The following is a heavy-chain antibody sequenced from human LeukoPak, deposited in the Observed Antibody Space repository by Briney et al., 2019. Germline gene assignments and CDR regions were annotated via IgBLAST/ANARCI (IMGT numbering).Heavy chain of an antibody. CDR1: GYTFTSYY. V-gene: IGHV1-46*01. CDR3: ARDLRQIEWELPEYYYYYYGMDV. D-gene: IGHD1-26*01. J-gene: IGHJ6*02. Sequence: ASVKVSCKASGYTFTSYYMHWVRQAPGQGLEWMGIINPSGGSTSYAQKFQGRVAMTRDTSTSTVYMELSSLRSEATAVYYCARDLRQIEWELPEYYYYYYGMDVWGQGTTVTVSS. CDR2: INPSGGST.